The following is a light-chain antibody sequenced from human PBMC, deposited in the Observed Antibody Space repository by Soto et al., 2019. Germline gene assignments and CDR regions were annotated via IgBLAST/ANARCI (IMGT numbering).Light chain of an antibody. CDR2: EVS. J-gene: IGLJ3*02. V-gene: IGLV2-14*01. Sequence: QSALTQPASVSGSPGQSITISCTGTSSDVGGYNYVSWYQQHPGKAPKLMIYEVSNRPSGVSNRFSGSKSGNTASLTISGHQAEDEADYYCSSYTSSSTPGVFGGGTKVTVL. CDR3: SSYTSSSTPGV. CDR1: SSDVGGYNY.